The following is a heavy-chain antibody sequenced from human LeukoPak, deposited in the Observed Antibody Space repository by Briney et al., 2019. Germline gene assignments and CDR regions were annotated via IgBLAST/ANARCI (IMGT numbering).Heavy chain of an antibody. CDR1: GYTFTGYY. J-gene: IGHJ3*02. CDR3: AILGYCSGGSCYGHDAFDI. V-gene: IGHV1-2*06. Sequence: GASVKVSCKASGYTFTGYYMDWVRQAPGQGLEWMGRINPNSGGTNYAQKFQGRVTMTRDTSISTAYMELSRLRSDDTAVYYCAILGYCSGGSCYGHDAFDIWGQGTMVTVSS. CDR2: INPNSGGT. D-gene: IGHD2-15*01.